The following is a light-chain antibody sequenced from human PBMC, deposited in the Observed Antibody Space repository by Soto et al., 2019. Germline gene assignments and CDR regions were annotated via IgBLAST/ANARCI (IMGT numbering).Light chain of an antibody. CDR1: SSNIGAGYD. V-gene: IGLV1-40*01. CDR2: VNS. CDR3: QSCDTSPSNSYV. Sequence: QPVLTQPPSVSGAPGQRVTISCTGSSSNIGAGYDVNWYQQLPGTAPKLLIYVNSNRPAGVPDRFSGSKSGTSASLAITGLQAEDEADYYCQSCDTSPSNSYVFGTGTKLTVL. J-gene: IGLJ1*01.